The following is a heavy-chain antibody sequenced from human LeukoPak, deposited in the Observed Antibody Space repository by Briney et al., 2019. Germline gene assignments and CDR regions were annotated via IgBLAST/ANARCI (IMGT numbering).Heavy chain of an antibody. CDR2: ISSSSSYI. D-gene: IGHD5-18*01. V-gene: IGHV3-21*01. Sequence: GGSLRLSCAASGFTFSSYSMNWVRQAPGKGLEWVSSISSSSSYIYYADSVKGRFTISRDNAKNSLYLQMNSLRAEDTAVYYCARPNGYSYGLGAFDIWGQGTMVTVSS. J-gene: IGHJ3*02. CDR3: ARPNGYSYGLGAFDI. CDR1: GFTFSSYS.